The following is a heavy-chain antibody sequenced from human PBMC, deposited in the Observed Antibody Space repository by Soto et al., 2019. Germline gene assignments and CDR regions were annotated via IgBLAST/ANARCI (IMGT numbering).Heavy chain of an antibody. CDR1: GGSISRYY. D-gene: IGHD3-10*01. Sequence: SETLSLTSNVSGGSISRYYWRWIRQPPGKGLEWIGYIYYSGSTNYNPSLKSRVTISVDTSKNQFSLKLSSVTAADTAVYYCARVFGFGGMDVWGQGTTVTVSS. CDR3: ARVFGFGGMDV. V-gene: IGHV4-59*12. CDR2: IYYSGST. J-gene: IGHJ6*02.